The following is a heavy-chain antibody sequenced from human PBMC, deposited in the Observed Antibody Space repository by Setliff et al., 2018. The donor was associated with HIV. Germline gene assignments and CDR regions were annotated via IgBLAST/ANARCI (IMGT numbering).Heavy chain of an antibody. J-gene: IGHJ4*02. CDR1: GFRFRSYG. CDR2: IWFDGNKK. Sequence: PGGSLRLSCAASGFRFRSYGMHWVRQAPGKGLEWVAIIWFDGNKKYYADSVKGRFTISRDNSKNTLYLQMNSLRAEDTAVYYCATDAEAPDYYDGSVFLHIFDNWGQGTLVTVSS. V-gene: IGHV3-33*08. CDR3: ATDAEAPDYYDGSVFLHIFDN. D-gene: IGHD3-22*01.